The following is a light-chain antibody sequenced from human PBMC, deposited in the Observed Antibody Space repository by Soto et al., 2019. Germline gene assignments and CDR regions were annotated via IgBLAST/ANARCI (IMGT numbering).Light chain of an antibody. Sequence: DIQMTQSPSSLSASVGDRVTITCRASQSISSYLNWYQQKPGKAPKLLIYAASSLQSGVPSRFSGSGSGTAFTLTISSLQPEDFATYYCQQSYSNTFGQGTKLEIK. J-gene: IGKJ2*01. CDR1: QSISSY. CDR2: AAS. V-gene: IGKV1-39*01. CDR3: QQSYSNT.